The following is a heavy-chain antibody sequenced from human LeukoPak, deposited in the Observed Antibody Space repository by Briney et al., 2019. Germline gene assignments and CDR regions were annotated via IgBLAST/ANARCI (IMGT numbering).Heavy chain of an antibody. V-gene: IGHV3-7*01. D-gene: IGHD2-15*01. CDR2: IKQDGSEK. CDR3: AKDLRRGYLDY. J-gene: IGHJ4*02. Sequence: GGSLRLSCAASGFTFSSYWMSWVRQAPGKGLEWVANIKQDGSEKYYVDSVKGRFTISRDNAKNSLYLQMNSLRAEDTAVYYCAKDLRRGYLDYWGQGTLVTVSS. CDR1: GFTFSSYW.